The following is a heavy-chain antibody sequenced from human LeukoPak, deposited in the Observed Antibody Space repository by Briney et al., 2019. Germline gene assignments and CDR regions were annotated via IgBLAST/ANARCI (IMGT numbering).Heavy chain of an antibody. V-gene: IGHV1-8*01. CDR2: MNPNSGNT. J-gene: IGHJ4*02. D-gene: IGHD2-15*01. CDR3: ARELDCSGGSCPNDY. Sequence: ASVKGSCKXSGYTFTSYDINWVRQATGQGLEWMGWMNPNSGNTGYAQKFQGRVTMTRNTSISTAYMELSSLRSEDTAVYYCARELDCSGGSCPNDYWGQGTLVTVSS. CDR1: GYTFTSYD.